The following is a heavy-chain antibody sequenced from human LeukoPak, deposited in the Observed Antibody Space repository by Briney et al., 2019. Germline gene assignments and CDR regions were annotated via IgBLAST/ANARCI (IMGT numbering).Heavy chain of an antibody. V-gene: IGHV3-30*04. D-gene: IGHD6-19*01. Sequence: GGSLRLSCAASGFTFSIYAIHWVRQAPGKGLEWVAVISHDGSTTYYADSVKGRFTISRDNSKNTLYLQMDTLGAEDTAVYYCARAVVGKEDLDYWGQGTLVTVSS. CDR3: ARAVVGKEDLDY. CDR2: ISHDGSTT. CDR1: GFTFSIYA. J-gene: IGHJ4*02.